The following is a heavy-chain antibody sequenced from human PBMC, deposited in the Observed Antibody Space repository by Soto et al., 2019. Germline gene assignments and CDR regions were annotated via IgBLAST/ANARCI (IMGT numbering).Heavy chain of an antibody. Sequence: PGGSLRLSCAASGFTFSSYTMNWVCQAPGKGLEWISYISNIESPISYADSVKGRFTISRDNSQNSLYLQMNGLRAEDTAVYYCSRERDYYESNGSWRDSDFDYWGQGTQVTVS. CDR1: GFTFSSYT. V-gene: IGHV3-48*01. CDR2: ISNIESPI. J-gene: IGHJ4*02. D-gene: IGHD3-22*01. CDR3: SRERDYYESNGSWRDSDFDY.